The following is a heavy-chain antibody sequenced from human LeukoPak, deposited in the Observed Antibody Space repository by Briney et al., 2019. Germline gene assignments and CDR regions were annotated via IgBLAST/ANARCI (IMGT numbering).Heavy chain of an antibody. CDR3: AKTMYSSGWYNYYGMDV. D-gene: IGHD6-19*01. V-gene: IGHV3-30*02. CDR2: IRYDGSNK. J-gene: IGHJ6*02. CDR1: GFTFSSYG. Sequence: GGSLRLSCAASGFTFSSYGMHWVRQAPGKGLEWVAFIRYDGSNKYYADSVKGRFTISRDNSKNTLHLQMNSLRAEDTAVYYCAKTMYSSGWYNYYGMDVWGQGTTVTVSS.